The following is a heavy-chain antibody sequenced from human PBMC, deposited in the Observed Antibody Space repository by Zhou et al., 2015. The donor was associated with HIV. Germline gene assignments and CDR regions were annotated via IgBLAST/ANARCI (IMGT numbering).Heavy chain of an antibody. Sequence: QVQLVQSGAEVKKPGSSVNVSCKAFGGTFSTYAINWVRQAPGQGLEWMGAIIPIFGTTHYAQKFQDRVTITADKSTNTAYMELRSLRYEDTAVYYCARERGGGTRPDWRYFDLWGRGTLVIVSS. D-gene: IGHD3-16*01. CDR3: ARERGGGTRPDWRYFDL. J-gene: IGHJ2*01. CDR1: GGTFSTYA. CDR2: IIPIFGTT. V-gene: IGHV1-69*06.